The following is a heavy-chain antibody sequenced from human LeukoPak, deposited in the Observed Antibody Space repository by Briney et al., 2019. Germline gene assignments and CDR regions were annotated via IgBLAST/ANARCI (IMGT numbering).Heavy chain of an antibody. CDR2: IYYSGST. CDR1: GGSISSSSYY. Sequence: SETLSLTCTVSGGSISSSSYYWGWIRQPPGKGLEWIGSIYYSGSTYYNPSLKSRVTISVDTSKNQFSLKLSSVSAADTAVYYCARQPPHSSDYWGQGTLVTVSS. J-gene: IGHJ4*02. D-gene: IGHD6-13*01. V-gene: IGHV4-39*01. CDR3: ARQPPHSSDY.